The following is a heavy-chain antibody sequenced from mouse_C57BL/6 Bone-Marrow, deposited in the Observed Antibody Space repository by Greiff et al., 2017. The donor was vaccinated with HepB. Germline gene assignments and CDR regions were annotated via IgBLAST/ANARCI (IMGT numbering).Heavy chain of an antibody. J-gene: IGHJ3*01. D-gene: IGHD1-1*01. CDR2: IYPGSGNT. CDR1: GYTFTDYY. Sequence: QVQLKQSGPELVKPGASVKISCKASGYTFTDYYINWVKQRPGQGLEWIGWIYPGSGNTKYNEKFKGKATLTVDTSSSTAYMQLSSLTSEDSAVYFGAREAGFFYYYGSSLFAYWGQVTLVTVS. CDR3: AREAGFFYYYGSSLFAY. V-gene: IGHV1-84*01.